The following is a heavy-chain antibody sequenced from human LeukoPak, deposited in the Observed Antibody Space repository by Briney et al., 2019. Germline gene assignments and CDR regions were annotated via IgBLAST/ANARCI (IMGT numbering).Heavy chain of an antibody. CDR1: GFTFSTYA. J-gene: IGHJ4*02. V-gene: IGHV3-23*01. CDR3: AKHKGSGSYYLYSFDY. Sequence: PGVSLRLSCAASGFTFSTYAMSWVRQAPGKGLEWVSSTSGSGGFTYYADSVKGRFTISRDNSKNTLYLQMNSLRAEDTAVYYCAKHKGSGSYYLYSFDYWGQGTLVTVSS. CDR2: TSGSGGFT. D-gene: IGHD3-10*01.